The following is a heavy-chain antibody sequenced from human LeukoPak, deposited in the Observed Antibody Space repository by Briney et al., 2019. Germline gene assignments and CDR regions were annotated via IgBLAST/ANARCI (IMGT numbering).Heavy chain of an antibody. Sequence: GGSLRLSCAASGFIFSSYAMSWVRQAPGKGLEWVSAISGSGGSTFYADSVKGRFTISRDNSKNTLYLQMNSLRAEDTAVYYCAKDYGSGSYYFDYWGQGTLVTVSS. D-gene: IGHD3-10*01. J-gene: IGHJ4*02. CDR3: AKDYGSGSYYFDY. CDR1: GFIFSSYA. V-gene: IGHV3-23*01. CDR2: ISGSGGST.